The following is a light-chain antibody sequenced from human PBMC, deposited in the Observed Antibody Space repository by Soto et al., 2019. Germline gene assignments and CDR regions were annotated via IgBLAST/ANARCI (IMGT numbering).Light chain of an antibody. CDR2: VAS. CDR3: QQYGSSPWT. J-gene: IGKJ1*01. V-gene: IGKV3-20*01. CDR1: QSVSSSF. Sequence: EIVLTQSPGTLSLSPGERATLSCRASQSVSSSFLAWYQQKPGQAPRLLIYVASSRATGIPDRFSGSGSGTDFTLTISGLQPEDCAVYYCQQYGSSPWTFGQGTKVEIK.